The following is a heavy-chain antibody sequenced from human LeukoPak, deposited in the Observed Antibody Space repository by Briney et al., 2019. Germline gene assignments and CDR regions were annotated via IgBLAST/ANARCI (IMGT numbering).Heavy chain of an antibody. CDR1: GDSIFTNNVA. V-gene: IGHV6-1*01. Sequence: SQTLSLTCAISGDSIFTNNVAWNWIRQSPSRGLEWLGRTYYRSKWSFDYAVSVKSRITINADTSKNQFSLQPSSVTPEDTAAYYCARGKYTSFDNWGQGTLVTVSS. J-gene: IGHJ4*02. CDR2: TYYRSKWSF. CDR3: ARGKYTSFDN. D-gene: IGHD6-6*01.